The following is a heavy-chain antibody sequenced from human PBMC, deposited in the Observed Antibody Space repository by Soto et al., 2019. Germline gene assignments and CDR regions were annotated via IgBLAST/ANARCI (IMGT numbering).Heavy chain of an antibody. CDR3: AKGRGGSGSLTPRVDF. CDR1: GFTFNNYA. CDR2: ISGGGDTT. Sequence: EVQLLESGGGLVQPGGSLRLSCAASGFTFNNYAMTWVRQAPGKGLEWVSAISGGGDTTSYADSVKGRFTVSRDGSKNTLYLPMSSLRAEATALHYCAKGRGGSGSLTPRVDFWGQGTLVTVSS. D-gene: IGHD3-10*01. V-gene: IGHV3-23*01. J-gene: IGHJ4*02.